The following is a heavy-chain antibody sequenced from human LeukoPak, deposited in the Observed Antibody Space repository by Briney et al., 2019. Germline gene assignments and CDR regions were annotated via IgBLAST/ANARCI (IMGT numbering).Heavy chain of an antibody. CDR3: ARGRDYYGSGSYYDFGY. Sequence: PSEILSLTCTVSGGSISSSHSYWGWIRQPPGKGLEWIGYIYYSGSTYYNPSLKSRVTISVDTSKNQFSLKLSSVTAADTAVYYCARGRDYYGSGSYYDFGYWGQGTLVTVSS. V-gene: IGHV4-39*07. CDR1: GGSISSSHSY. J-gene: IGHJ4*02. CDR2: IYYSGST. D-gene: IGHD3-10*01.